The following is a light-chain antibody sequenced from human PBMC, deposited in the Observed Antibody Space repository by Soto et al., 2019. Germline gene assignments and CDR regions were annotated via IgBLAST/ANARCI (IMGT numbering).Light chain of an antibody. V-gene: IGKV3-11*01. Sequence: EIVLTQSPATLSLSPGERATLSCRASQSVSSYLAWYQQKPGQAPRLLIYDTSNRATGIPARFSGSGSGTDFTLTISSLEPEDFGVYYCQQRSNWPPLTFCGGTKVEIK. CDR1: QSVSSY. CDR2: DTS. J-gene: IGKJ4*01. CDR3: QQRSNWPPLT.